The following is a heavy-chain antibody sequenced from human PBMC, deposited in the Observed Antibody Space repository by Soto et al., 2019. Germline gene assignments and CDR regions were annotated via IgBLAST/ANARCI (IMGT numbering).Heavy chain of an antibody. CDR2: ISSSSSYT. V-gene: IGHV3-11*06. CDR1: GFTFSDYY. Sequence: PGGSLRLSCAASGFTFSDYYMSWIRQAPGKGLEWVSYISSSSSYTNYADSVKGRFTISRDNAKNSLYLQMNSLRAEDTAVRYCARPTTSYYYDSSGAFDIWGQGTMVTVSS. D-gene: IGHD3-22*01. J-gene: IGHJ3*02. CDR3: ARPTTSYYYDSSGAFDI.